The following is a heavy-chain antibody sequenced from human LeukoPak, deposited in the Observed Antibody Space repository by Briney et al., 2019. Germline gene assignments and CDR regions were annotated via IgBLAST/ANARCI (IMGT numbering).Heavy chain of an antibody. J-gene: IGHJ4*02. Sequence: GASVKVSCKASGYTFTGYYMHWVRQAPGQGLEWMGRINPNSGGTNYAQKFQGRVTMTRDTSISTAYMELSRLRSDDTAVYYCARVLFLRDMKIPGQGAYFDYWGQGTLVTASS. D-gene: IGHD1-14*01. CDR3: ARVLFLRDMKIPGQGAYFDY. V-gene: IGHV1-2*06. CDR1: GYTFTGYY. CDR2: INPNSGGT.